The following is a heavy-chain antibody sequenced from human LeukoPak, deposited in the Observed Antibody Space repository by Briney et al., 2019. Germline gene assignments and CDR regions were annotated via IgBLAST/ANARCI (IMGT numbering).Heavy chain of an antibody. CDR1: GYTLTELS. D-gene: IGHD3-10*01. J-gene: IGHJ3*02. Sequence: ASVKVSCKVSGYTLTELSMHWVREAPGKGLEWMGGFDPEDGETIYAQKFQGRVTMTEDTSTDTAYMELSSLRSEDTAVYYCATVYYASGHDAFDIWGQGTMVTVSS. CDR3: ATVYYASGHDAFDI. V-gene: IGHV1-24*01. CDR2: FDPEDGET.